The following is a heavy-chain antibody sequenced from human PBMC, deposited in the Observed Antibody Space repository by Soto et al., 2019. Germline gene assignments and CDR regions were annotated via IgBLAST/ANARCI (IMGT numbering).Heavy chain of an antibody. V-gene: IGHV1-46*01. CDR3: ARVFWVRALTIAARGRAWFDP. CDR2: INPSGGST. Sequence: ASVKVSCKASGYTFTSYYMHWVRQAPGQGLEWMGIINPSGGSTSYAQKFQGRVTMTRDTSTSTVYMELSSLRSEDTAVYYCARVFWVRALTIAARGRAWFDPWGQGTLVTVSS. CDR1: GYTFTSYY. J-gene: IGHJ5*02. D-gene: IGHD6-6*01.